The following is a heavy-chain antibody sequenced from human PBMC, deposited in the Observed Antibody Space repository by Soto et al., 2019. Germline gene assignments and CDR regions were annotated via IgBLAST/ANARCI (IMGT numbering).Heavy chain of an antibody. CDR3: ARGGPYTATYYYYYGMDV. V-gene: IGHV4-59*01. D-gene: IGHD2-21*02. CDR2: IYYSGST. Sequence: PSETLSLTCTVSGGSISSYYWSWIRQPPGKGLEWIGYIYYSGSTNYNPSLKSRVTISVDTSKNQFSLKLSYVTAAETAVYYCARGGPYTATYYYYYGMDVWGQGTTVTVSS. J-gene: IGHJ6*02. CDR1: GGSISSYY.